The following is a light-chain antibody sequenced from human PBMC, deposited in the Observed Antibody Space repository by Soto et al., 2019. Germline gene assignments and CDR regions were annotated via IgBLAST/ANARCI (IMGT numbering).Light chain of an antibody. V-gene: IGKV3-15*01. J-gene: IGKJ3*01. CDR3: QQYNDWSPLT. Sequence: EIVMTQSPATLSVSPGERASLSCRASQRIGTKLAWYQQKPGQAPRLLISGASTRATSIPARFSGSGSGTEFTLTISSLQSEDFAVYYWQQYNDWSPLTFGPGTKVEIK. CDR1: QRIGTK. CDR2: GAS.